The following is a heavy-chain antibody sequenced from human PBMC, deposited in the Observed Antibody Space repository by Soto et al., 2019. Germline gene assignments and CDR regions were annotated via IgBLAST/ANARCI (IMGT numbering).Heavy chain of an antibody. V-gene: IGHV3-23*01. J-gene: IGHJ4*02. D-gene: IGHD5-12*01. CDR2: ISGSGGGT. CDR3: AKDARGYSGYDLGAFDY. Sequence: LSCAASGFTFSSYAMSWVRQAPGKGLEWVSAISGSGGGTYYADSVKGRFTISRDNSKNTLYLQMNSLRAEDTAVYYCAKDARGYSGYDLGAFDYWGQGTLVTVSS. CDR1: GFTFSSYA.